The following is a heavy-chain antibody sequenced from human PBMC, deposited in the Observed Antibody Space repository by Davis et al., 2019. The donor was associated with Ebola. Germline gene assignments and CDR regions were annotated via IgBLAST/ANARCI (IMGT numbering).Heavy chain of an antibody. V-gene: IGHV1-18*01. D-gene: IGHD3-3*01. CDR1: GHTFTSYA. CDR2: ISAYNGNT. J-gene: IGHJ6*02. CDR3: ARDVRFLEWLLLSYYYGMDV. Sequence: ASAKVSCKASGHTFTSYAMHWVRQAPGQGLEWMGWISAYNGNTNYAQKLQGRVTMTTDTSTSTAYMELRSLRSDDTAVYYCARDVRFLEWLLLSYYYGMDVWGQGTTVTVSS.